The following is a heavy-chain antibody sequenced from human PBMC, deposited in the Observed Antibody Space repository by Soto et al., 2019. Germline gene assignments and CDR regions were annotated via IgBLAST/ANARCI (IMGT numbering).Heavy chain of an antibody. D-gene: IGHD3-22*01. Sequence: LGESLKISCKGSGYSFTSYWIGWVRQMPGKGLEWMGIIYPGDSDARYSPSFQGQVTISADKSISTAYLQWSSLKASDTAMYYCAKSSDSSGPEYFDYWGQGTLVTVSS. CDR3: AKSSDSSGPEYFDY. J-gene: IGHJ4*02. CDR2: IYPGDSDA. CDR1: GYSFTSYW. V-gene: IGHV5-51*01.